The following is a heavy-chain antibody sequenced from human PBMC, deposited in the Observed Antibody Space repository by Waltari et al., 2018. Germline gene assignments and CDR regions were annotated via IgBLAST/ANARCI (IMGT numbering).Heavy chain of an antibody. CDR3: ARASYCSGGSCYSYAFDI. CDR1: GYTFTSYA. CDR2: INAGNGNT. Sequence: QVQLVQSGAEVKKPGASVKVSCKASGYTFTSYAMHWVRQAPGQRLEWMGWINAGNGNTKYSQKFQGRVTITRDTSASTADMELSSLRSEDTAVYYCARASYCSGGSCYSYAFDIWGQGTMVTVSS. J-gene: IGHJ3*02. D-gene: IGHD2-15*01. V-gene: IGHV1-3*01.